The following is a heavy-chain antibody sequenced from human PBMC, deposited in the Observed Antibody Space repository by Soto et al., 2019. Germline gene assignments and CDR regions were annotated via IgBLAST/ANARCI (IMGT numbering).Heavy chain of an antibody. CDR1: GGTFSSYA. Sequence: QVQLVQSGAEVKKPGSSVKVSCKASGGTFSSYAISWVRQAPGQGLDGMGGIIPISDKTNYAQKCQGRVTITADESTSTAYMELSSLRSEDTAVYYCARSQGSSTSLEIYYYYYYGMDVWGQGTTVTVSS. CDR2: IIPISDKT. CDR3: ARSQGSSTSLEIYYYYYYGMDV. V-gene: IGHV1-69*01. J-gene: IGHJ6*02. D-gene: IGHD2-2*01.